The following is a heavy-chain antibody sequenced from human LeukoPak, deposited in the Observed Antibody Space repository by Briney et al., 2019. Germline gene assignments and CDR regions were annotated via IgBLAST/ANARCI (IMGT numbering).Heavy chain of an antibody. CDR3: GRDKSYCTSGVCYRVAFDI. CDR2: ISSSSDSR. D-gene: IGHD2-8*01. V-gene: IGHV3-21*01. CDR1: GFTFTSYT. Sequence: PGGSLRLSCAASGFTFTSYTMNWVRQAPGKGLEWVSSISSSSDSRYYEDSVKGRFTISRDHAKNSLYLQMNSLRVEDTALYYCGRDKSYCTSGVCYRVAFDIWGQGTRVTVSA. J-gene: IGHJ3*02.